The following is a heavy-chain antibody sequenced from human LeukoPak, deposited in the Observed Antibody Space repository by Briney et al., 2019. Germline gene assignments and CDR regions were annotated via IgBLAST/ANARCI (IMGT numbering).Heavy chain of an antibody. CDR3: SRGPIQLWVHNGVDV. CDR1: GFNFGDHA. D-gene: IGHD5-18*01. J-gene: IGHJ6*02. CDR2: IRSKAYRGAT. Sequence: GWSLRLSCTTFGFNFGDHAMTWVRQAPGKGLEWVGFIRSKAYRGATEYAASVKGRFTISRDDSKSVVYLQMNSLKSEDTAVYYCSRGPIQLWVHNGVDVWGQGTTVTVSS. V-gene: IGHV3-49*04.